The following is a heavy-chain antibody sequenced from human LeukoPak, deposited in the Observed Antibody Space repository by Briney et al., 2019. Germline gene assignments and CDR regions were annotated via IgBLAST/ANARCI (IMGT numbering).Heavy chain of an antibody. J-gene: IGHJ4*02. D-gene: IGHD4-17*01. V-gene: IGHV1-69*05. CDR2: IVPVLGTA. CDR3: ASFPYGD. Sequence: ASVKVSCKASGGTFSNYAINWVRQAPGQGLDWLGGIVPVLGTANYAQKLQGRVTMTTDTSTSTAYMELRSLRSDDTAVYYCASFPYGDWGQGTLVTVSS. CDR1: GGTFSNYA.